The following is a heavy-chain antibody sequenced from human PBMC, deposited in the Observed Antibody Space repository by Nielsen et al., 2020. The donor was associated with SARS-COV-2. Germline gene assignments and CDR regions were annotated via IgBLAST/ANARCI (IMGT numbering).Heavy chain of an antibody. CDR3: ARDKLYSGSGGPYYFDY. V-gene: IGHV3-30*04. CDR2: ISYDGANK. D-gene: IGHD5-12*01. J-gene: IGHJ4*02. Sequence: GGSLRLSCAASGFTFSTYTMHWVRQAPGKGLEWVAVISYDGANKFYAGSVKGRFSISRDNSENTLYLQMNSLRAEDTAVYYCARDKLYSGSGGPYYFDYWGQGTLVTVSS. CDR1: GFTFSTYT.